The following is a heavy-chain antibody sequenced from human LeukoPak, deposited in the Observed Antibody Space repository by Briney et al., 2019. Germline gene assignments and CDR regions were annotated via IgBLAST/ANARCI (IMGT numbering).Heavy chain of an antibody. J-gene: IGHJ4*02. CDR1: GGSISSYY. CDR3: AIMITFGGVIVRDH. CDR2: IYYSGST. Sequence: SETVSLTCTVSGGSISSYYWSWIRQPPGKGLEWIGYIYYSGSTNYNPSLKSRVTISVDTSKNQFSLKLSSVTAADTAVYYCAIMITFGGVIVRDHWGQGTLVTVSS. D-gene: IGHD3-16*02. V-gene: IGHV4-59*08.